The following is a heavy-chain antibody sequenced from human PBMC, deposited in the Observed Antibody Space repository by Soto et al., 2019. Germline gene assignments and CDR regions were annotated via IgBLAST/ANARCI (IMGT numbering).Heavy chain of an antibody. D-gene: IGHD1-1*01. CDR3: ARGGGGATWNVAGCY. V-gene: IGHV1-3*01. J-gene: IGHJ4*02. CDR2: INGGNGKT. CDR1: GYTFTSYA. Sequence: QVQLVQSGAEVKKPGASVKVSCKASGYTFTSYAMHWVRQAPGQRLEWMGWINGGNGKTEYSQKFQGRVTFTRDTSASTAYMELSSLRSEDTAVYYCARGGGGATWNVAGCYWGQGALVTVSS.